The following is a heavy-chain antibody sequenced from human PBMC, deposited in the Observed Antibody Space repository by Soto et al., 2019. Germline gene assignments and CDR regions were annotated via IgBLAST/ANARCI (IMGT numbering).Heavy chain of an antibody. CDR3: SKLEGG. D-gene: IGHD3-3*01. CDR1: GFSFSDYY. J-gene: IGHJ4*02. V-gene: IGHV3-72*01. Sequence: EEQLVESGGGLVQPGGSLTLSCAASGFSFSDYYMEWVRQAPGKGLEWVARSRNKVKRYTTDYAASVKGRFTISRDLSKNSLYLEMNNLKTEDTAVYYCSKLEGGWGQGTLVTVSS. CDR2: SRNKVKRYTT.